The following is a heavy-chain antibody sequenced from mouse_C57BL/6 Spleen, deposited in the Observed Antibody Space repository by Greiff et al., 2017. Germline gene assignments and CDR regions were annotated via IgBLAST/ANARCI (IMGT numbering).Heavy chain of an antibody. CDR3: APNWEGFGLFAY. D-gene: IGHD4-1*01. CDR2: IYPGDGDT. CDR1: GYAFSSSW. V-gene: IGHV1-82*01. Sequence: QVQLKESGPELVKPGASVKISCKASGYAFSSSWLNWVKQRPGKGLEWIGRIYPGDGDTNYNGKFKGKATLTADKSSSTSYMQLSSLTSEDSAVCFWAPNWEGFGLFAYWGQGTLVTVSA. J-gene: IGHJ3*01.